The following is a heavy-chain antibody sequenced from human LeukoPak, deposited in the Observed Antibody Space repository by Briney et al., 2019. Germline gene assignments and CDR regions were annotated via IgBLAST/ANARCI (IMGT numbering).Heavy chain of an antibody. J-gene: IGHJ4*02. V-gene: IGHV1-2*02. CDR2: IKPNSGGT. D-gene: IGHD5-24*01. Sequence: ASLKVSCKASVYTFTGYYIHWVRQAPGQGLEWRGWIKPNSGGTNYAQKFQGRVTMTRDTSISAVYMDLSRLRSDDTAVYYCARDGRDGYNLVHYWGQGTLVTVSS. CDR1: VYTFTGYY. CDR3: ARDGRDGYNLVHY.